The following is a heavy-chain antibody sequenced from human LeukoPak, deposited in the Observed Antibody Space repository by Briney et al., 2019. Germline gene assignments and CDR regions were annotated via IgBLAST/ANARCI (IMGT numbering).Heavy chain of an antibody. CDR2: IIPIFGTA. J-gene: IGHJ4*02. CDR3: ARDPTYCGGDCSTWEGY. V-gene: IGHV1-69*05. CDR1: GGTFSSYA. Sequence: SVKVPCKASGGTFSSYAISWVRQAPGQGLEWMGGIIPIFGTANYAQKFQGRVTITTDESTSTAYMELSSLRSEDTAVYYCARDPTYCGGDCSTWEGYWGQGTLVTVSS. D-gene: IGHD2-21*02.